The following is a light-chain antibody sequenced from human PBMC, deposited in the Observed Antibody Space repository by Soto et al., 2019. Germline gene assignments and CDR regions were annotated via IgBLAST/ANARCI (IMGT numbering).Light chain of an antibody. J-gene: IGKJ5*01. CDR3: QQSHTSPPT. CDR2: KAS. V-gene: IGKV1-5*03. CDR1: QTISSW. Sequence: DIQMTQSPSTLSASVGDRVTITCRASQTISSWLAWYQQKPGKAPKLLIYKASTLKSGVPSRSSGSGSGTEFTLTISSLQPEDFATYFCQQSHTSPPTFGQGTRLEIK.